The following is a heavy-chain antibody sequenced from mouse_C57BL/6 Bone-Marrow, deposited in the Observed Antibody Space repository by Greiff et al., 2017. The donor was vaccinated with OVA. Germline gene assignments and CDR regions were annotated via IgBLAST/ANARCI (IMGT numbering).Heavy chain of an antibody. J-gene: IGHJ4*01. CDR2: ISSGSSTI. CDR3: ARRDGLYYAMDY. Sequence: VQLKESGGGLVKPGGSLKLSCAASGFTFSDYGMHWVRQAPEKGLEWVAYISSGSSTIYYADTVKGRFTISRDNAKNTLFLQMTSLRSEDTAMYYCARRDGLYYAMDYWGQGTSVTVSS. CDR1: GFTFSDYG. V-gene: IGHV5-17*01. D-gene: IGHD1-2*01.